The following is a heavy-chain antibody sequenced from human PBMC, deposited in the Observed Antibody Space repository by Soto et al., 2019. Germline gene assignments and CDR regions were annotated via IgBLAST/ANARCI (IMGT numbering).Heavy chain of an antibody. CDR2: IYYTGST. Sequence: PSETLSLTCTVSGGSISSYHWSWIRQPPEKGLEWIGYIYYTGSTNYNPSLKSRVTISVDTSKYQFSLKLSSVTAADTAVYYCARATYLYYGSGSYLYYFDYWGQGTLVTVSS. CDR3: ARATYLYYGSGSYLYYFDY. J-gene: IGHJ4*02. V-gene: IGHV4-59*01. CDR1: GGSISSYH. D-gene: IGHD3-10*01.